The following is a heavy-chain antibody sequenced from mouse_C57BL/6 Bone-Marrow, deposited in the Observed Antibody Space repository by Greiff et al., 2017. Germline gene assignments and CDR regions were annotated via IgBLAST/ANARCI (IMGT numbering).Heavy chain of an antibody. CDR3: ARKGYGSSCWYVDV. V-gene: IGHV2-2*01. CDR2: IWSGGST. Sequence: VQLQQSGPGLVQPSQSLSITCTVSGFSLTSYGVHWVRQSPGKGLEWLGVIWSGGSTDYNAAFISRLSISKDNYKSQVFFKMNSLHADDTAIYYGARKGYGSSCWYVDVWGTGTTVTVSS. J-gene: IGHJ1*03. CDR1: GFSLTSYG. D-gene: IGHD1-1*01.